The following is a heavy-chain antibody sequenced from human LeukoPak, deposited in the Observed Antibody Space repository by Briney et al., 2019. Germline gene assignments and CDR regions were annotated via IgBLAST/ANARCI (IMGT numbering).Heavy chain of an antibody. CDR1: GFTFSDYY. V-gene: IGHV3-30*18. CDR3: TKEGAAGGKMQFCFDY. Sequence: GGSLRLSCAASGFTFSDYYMSWIRQAPGKGLEWVAVISSDGGTDYYADSVQGRFTISRDNSKNTVYLQMKSLRPGDTAMYYCTKEGAAGGKMQFCFDYWGQGTLVTVSS. J-gene: IGHJ4*02. CDR2: ISSDGGTD. D-gene: IGHD4-23*01.